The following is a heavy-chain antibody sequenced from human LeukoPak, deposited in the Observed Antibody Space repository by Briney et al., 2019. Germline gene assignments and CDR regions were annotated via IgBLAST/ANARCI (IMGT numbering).Heavy chain of an antibody. CDR2: ISSTGGTI. Sequence: GGSLRLSCAASGFTFRNYLMNWVRQAPGKGLEWVSFISSTGGTIYYADSVKGRFTVSRDNGKNSLYLQMNSLRAEDTAVYYCASHLAVAGWYYFDYWGQGTLVTVSS. J-gene: IGHJ4*02. V-gene: IGHV3-48*01. CDR3: ASHLAVAGWYYFDY. CDR1: GFTFRNYL. D-gene: IGHD6-19*01.